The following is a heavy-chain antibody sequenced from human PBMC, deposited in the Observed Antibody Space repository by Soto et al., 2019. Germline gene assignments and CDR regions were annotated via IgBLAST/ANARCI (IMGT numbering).Heavy chain of an antibody. CDR3: AKGGVAAARGYFDH. D-gene: IGHD6-13*01. Sequence: RSLRLSCAASGFNFRSYGLSWVRQAPGKGLEWVSDISGSGSVTNYADSVKGRFTISRDNSNNTLTLQMDSLRAEDTAVYYCAKGGVAAARGYFDHWGQGTRVTVSS. CDR1: GFNFRSYG. V-gene: IGHV3-23*01. CDR2: ISGSGSVT. J-gene: IGHJ4*02.